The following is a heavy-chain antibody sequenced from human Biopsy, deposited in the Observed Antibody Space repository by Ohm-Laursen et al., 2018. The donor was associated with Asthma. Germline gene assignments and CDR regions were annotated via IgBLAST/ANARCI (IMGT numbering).Heavy chain of an antibody. Sequence: TQTLTLTCTFSGFSLKIGSVGVGWIRQPPGKAPECLAVIYWIDDKYYSPSLRNRLTVSKDTSRNRVVLAMTNMEPRDTATYFCARAIRLEDFWTGSFTSYFDNWDLGPLLSLS. V-gene: IGHV2-5*01. CDR2: IYWIDDK. CDR1: GFSLKIGSVG. CDR3: ARAIRLEDFWTGSFTSYFDN. D-gene: IGHD3/OR15-3a*01. J-gene: IGHJ4*01.